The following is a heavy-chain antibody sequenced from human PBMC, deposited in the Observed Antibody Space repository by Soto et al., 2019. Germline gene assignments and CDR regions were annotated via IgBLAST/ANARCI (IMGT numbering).Heavy chain of an antibody. CDR2: IYHSGST. CDR3: ASYSNSRLRLDD. J-gene: IGHJ4*02. Sequence: SETLSLTCTVSGASISSYYWSWIRQPPGKGLEWIGYIYHSGSTTYNPSLESRVTISIDTSRSQFSLQLNSVTAADTAVYYCASYSNSRLRLDDWGQGTLVTVSS. CDR1: GASISSYY. V-gene: IGHV4-59*01. D-gene: IGHD4-4*01.